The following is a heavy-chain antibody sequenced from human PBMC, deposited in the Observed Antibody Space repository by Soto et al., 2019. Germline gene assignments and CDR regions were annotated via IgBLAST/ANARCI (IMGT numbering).Heavy chain of an antibody. Sequence: SETLSLTCTVSGGSLSSSSYYWGWIRQPPGKGLEWIGSIYYSGSTYYNPSLKSRVTISVDTSKNQFSLKLSSVTAADTAVYYCARVCQWELPQPWAFAFSGQRTIVPVSS. CDR1: GGSLSSSSYY. CDR2: IYYSGST. V-gene: IGHV4-39*01. CDR3: ARVCQWELPQPWAFAF. J-gene: IGHJ3*01. D-gene: IGHD1-26*01.